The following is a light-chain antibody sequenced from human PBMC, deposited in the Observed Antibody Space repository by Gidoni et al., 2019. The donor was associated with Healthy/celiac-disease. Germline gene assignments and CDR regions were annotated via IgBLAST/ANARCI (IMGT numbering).Light chain of an antibody. Sequence: DIQMTQSPSSLSASVGDRVTITCRASQSISSYLNWYQQKPGKAPKLLIYAASSLQSGVPSRFSGSGFGTDFTLTISSRQPEDFATYYCQQSYTYTFGQGTKLEIK. CDR2: AAS. CDR3: QQSYTYT. J-gene: IGKJ2*01. V-gene: IGKV1-39*01. CDR1: QSISSY.